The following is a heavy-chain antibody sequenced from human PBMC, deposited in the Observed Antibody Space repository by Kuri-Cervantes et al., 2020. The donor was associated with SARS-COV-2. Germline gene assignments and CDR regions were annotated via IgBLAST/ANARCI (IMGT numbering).Heavy chain of an antibody. Sequence: SVKVSCKAPGGTFSSYAISWVRQAPGQGLEWMGGIIPIFGTANYAQKFQGRVTITADKSTSTAYMELSSLRSEDTAVYYCARDLQRGTFDIWGQGTMVTVSS. J-gene: IGHJ3*02. CDR1: GGTFSSYA. CDR2: IIPIFGTA. V-gene: IGHV1-69*06. D-gene: IGHD1-14*01. CDR3: ARDLQRGTFDI.